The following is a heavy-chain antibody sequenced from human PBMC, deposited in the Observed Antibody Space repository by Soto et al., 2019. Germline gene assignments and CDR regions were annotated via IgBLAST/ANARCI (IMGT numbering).Heavy chain of an antibody. CDR1: GFTFRHYA. Sequence: GVSLRLSWTGSGFTFRHYAISWFRQAPGKGLQWVSAISGNGGTTYYADSVKGRFTLSRDNFKDTLYLKMNNLRTEDTAVYYSVLVYGNGRLYFLPWCLRTL. V-gene: IGHV3-23*01. CDR3: VLVYGNGRLYFLP. J-gene: IGHJ5*02. CDR2: ISGNGGTT. D-gene: IGHD3-10*01.